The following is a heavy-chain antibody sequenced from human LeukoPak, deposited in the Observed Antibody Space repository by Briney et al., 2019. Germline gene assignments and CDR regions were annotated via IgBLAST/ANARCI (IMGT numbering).Heavy chain of an antibody. D-gene: IGHD4-23*01. CDR1: GDSISRTNYY. J-gene: IGHJ4*02. CDR2: ISYSGTT. V-gene: IGHV4-39*02. Sequence: RPSETLSLTCTVSGDSISRTNYYWGWLRQPPGKGLEWIGSISYSGTTYYKPSLKSRVTISVDTSKNQFSLKLTSVTAADTAVCYCGREETPFDYWGQGTLVTVSS. CDR3: GREETPFDY.